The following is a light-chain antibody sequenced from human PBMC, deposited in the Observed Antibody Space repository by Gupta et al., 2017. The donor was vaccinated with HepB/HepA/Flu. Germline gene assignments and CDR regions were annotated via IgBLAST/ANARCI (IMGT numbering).Light chain of an antibody. V-gene: IGLV2-14*03. CDR2: DVS. CDR1: SSDVGGYNY. J-gene: IGLJ2*01. Sequence: QSALTQPASLSASPGQSITISCTGTSSDVGGYNYVSWYQQHPGKAPKLMIYDVSNRPSGVSNRFSGSKSGNTASLTISGLQAEDEADYYCSSYTSSSIVVFGGGTKLTVL. CDR3: SSYTSSSIVV.